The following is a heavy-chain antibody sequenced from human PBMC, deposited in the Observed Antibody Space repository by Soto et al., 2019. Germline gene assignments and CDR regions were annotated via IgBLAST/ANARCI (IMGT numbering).Heavy chain of an antibody. CDR3: AKDPYGDPDY. Sequence: EVQLLESGGGLVQPGGSLRLSCAASGFTFSSYAMSWVSQAPGKGLEWVSAISGSGGSTYYADSVKGRFTISRDNSKNTLYLQMNSRRADDTAVYYCAKDPYGDPDYWGQGTLVTVSS. V-gene: IGHV3-23*01. CDR2: ISGSGGST. D-gene: IGHD4-17*01. CDR1: GFTFSSYA. J-gene: IGHJ4*02.